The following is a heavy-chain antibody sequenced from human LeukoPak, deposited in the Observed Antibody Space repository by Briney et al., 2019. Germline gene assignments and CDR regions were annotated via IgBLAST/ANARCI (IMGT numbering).Heavy chain of an antibody. CDR1: GFTFTTSW. CDR2: IKGDGSEK. Sequence: GGSLRLSCAASGFTFTTSWMSWVRQAPGKGLEWVANIKGDGSEKYVDSVKGRLTISRDNAKNSLYLQMKSLRVEDTAVYYCARDKYGGTDYWGQGTLVTVSS. CDR3: ARDKYGGTDY. V-gene: IGHV3-7*03. D-gene: IGHD2-8*01. J-gene: IGHJ4*02.